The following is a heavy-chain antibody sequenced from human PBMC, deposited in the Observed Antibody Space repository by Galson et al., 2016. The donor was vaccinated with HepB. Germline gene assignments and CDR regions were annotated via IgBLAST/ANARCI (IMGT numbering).Heavy chain of an antibody. Sequence: SLRLSCAASGFSFTEYGMHWVRQAPGKGWEWLAVIYFNGRDIYYADSVKGRFTISRDTSKNKLYLQMNSLRAEDTAVYYCVRDRATYDSSGYWFDHWGQGALVTVSS. J-gene: IGHJ5*02. CDR2: IYFNGRDI. CDR1: GFSFTEYG. V-gene: IGHV3-33*01. CDR3: VRDRATYDSSGYWFDH. D-gene: IGHD3-22*01.